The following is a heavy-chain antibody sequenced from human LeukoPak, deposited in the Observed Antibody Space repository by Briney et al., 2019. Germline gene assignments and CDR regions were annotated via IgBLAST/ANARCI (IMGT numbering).Heavy chain of an antibody. CDR1: GVSISSYH. V-gene: IGHV4-59*08. CDR2: IYGSGSA. Sequence: KPSETLSLTCIVSGVSISSYHWTWIRQPPGKGLEWIGHIYGSGSANYYPSLKSRVTISVDTSKKQFSLKLNSVTAADTAMYYCARHVLNAFDIWGQGTMVTVSS. CDR3: ARHVLNAFDI. J-gene: IGHJ3*02.